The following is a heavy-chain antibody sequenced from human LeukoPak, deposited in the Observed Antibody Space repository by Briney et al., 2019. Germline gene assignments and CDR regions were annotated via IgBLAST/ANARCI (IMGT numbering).Heavy chain of an antibody. V-gene: IGHV3-74*01. CDR2: IHSDGSSP. CDR1: GFTFGNYW. Sequence: SGGSLRLSCAASGFTFGNYWMYWVRQAPGKGLVWVSRIHSDGSSPIYADSVKGRFTISRDNAKNTLYLQMNSLRDEDTAVYYCARDEGEQWQPLDYWGQGTLVTVSS. D-gene: IGHD6-19*01. CDR3: ARDEGEQWQPLDY. J-gene: IGHJ4*02.